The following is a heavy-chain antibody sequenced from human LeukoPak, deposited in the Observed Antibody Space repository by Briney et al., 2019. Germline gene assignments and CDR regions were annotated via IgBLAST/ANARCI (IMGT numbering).Heavy chain of an antibody. J-gene: IGHJ5*02. D-gene: IGHD3-22*01. CDR2: ISRSTNSI. CDR3: ARKLYYYDSGGSAGYAGWFDP. Sequence: GGSLRLSCEASGFTFRSYSMNWVRQAPGKGLEWISYISRSTNSISYADSVKGRFTISRDNAKNSLYLQMNSLRAEDTAVYYCARKLYYYDSGGSAGYAGWFDPWGQGTLVTVSS. V-gene: IGHV3-48*04. CDR1: GFTFRSYS.